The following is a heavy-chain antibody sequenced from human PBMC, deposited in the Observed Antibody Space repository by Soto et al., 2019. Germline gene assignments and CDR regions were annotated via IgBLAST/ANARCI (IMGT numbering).Heavy chain of an antibody. CDR2: IIPIFGTA. CDR3: ARGFTGIQLWSPLDY. CDR1: GGTFSSYA. D-gene: IGHD5-18*01. Sequence: SVKVSCKASGGTFSSYAISWVRQAPGQGLEWMGGIIPIFGTANYAQKFQGRVTITADESTSTAYMELSSLRSEDTAVYYCARGFTGIQLWSPLDYWGQGTLVTVSS. J-gene: IGHJ4*02. V-gene: IGHV1-69*13.